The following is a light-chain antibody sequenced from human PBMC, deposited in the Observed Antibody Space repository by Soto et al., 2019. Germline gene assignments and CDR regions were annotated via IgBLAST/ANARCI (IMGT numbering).Light chain of an antibody. CDR1: QIITRY. CDR3: KASGT. Sequence: DIQMTQSPSSLSASVGDRVTITCRASQIITRYLNWYQQRPGKAPILLIYDASTLYHGVSSRFSGSGSGTDFTLVISNLQPEDFATYYCKASGTFGQGTKVEIK. V-gene: IGKV1-39*01. CDR2: DAS. J-gene: IGKJ1*01.